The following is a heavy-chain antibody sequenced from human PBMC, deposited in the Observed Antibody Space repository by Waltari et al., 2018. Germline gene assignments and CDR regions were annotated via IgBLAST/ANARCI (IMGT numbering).Heavy chain of an antibody. CDR1: GFPFSNYW. J-gene: IGHJ4*02. CDR3: ARIGYSSSSTDY. Sequence: EVQLVESGGGLVQPGGSLRLSCAASGFPFSNYWMSWVRQAPGKGLEWVAKIKEDGNQKYYMDYAKGRFTISRDNAKNSLHLQMSSLRGEDTAVYYCARIGYSSSSTDYWGQGTLVTVSS. CDR2: IKEDGNQK. D-gene: IGHD6-6*01. V-gene: IGHV3-7*01.